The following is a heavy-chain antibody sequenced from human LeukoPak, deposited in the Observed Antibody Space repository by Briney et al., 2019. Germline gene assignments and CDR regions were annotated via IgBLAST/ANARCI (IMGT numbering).Heavy chain of an antibody. CDR1: GFTFSSYW. V-gene: IGHV3-7*01. Sequence: GGSLRLSCAASGFTFSSYWMSWVRQAPGKGLEWVANIKQDGSEKYYVDSVKGRFTISRDNAKNSLYLQMNSLRAEDTAVYYCARQGGSYYGSGSYFDYWGQGTLVTVSS. CDR2: IKQDGSEK. D-gene: IGHD3-10*01. J-gene: IGHJ4*02. CDR3: ARQGGSYYGSGSYFDY.